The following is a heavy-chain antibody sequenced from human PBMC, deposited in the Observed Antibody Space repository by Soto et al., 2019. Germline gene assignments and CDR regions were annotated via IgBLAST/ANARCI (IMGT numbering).Heavy chain of an antibody. CDR1: GFTFSSYG. CDR2: IWYDGSNK. D-gene: IGHD3-3*01. CDR3: ARGEYYDFWSGYQNDAFDI. J-gene: IGHJ3*02. V-gene: IGHV3-33*01. Sequence: QVQLVESGGRVVQPGRSLRLSCAASGFTFSSYGKHWVRQAPGKGLEWVAVIWYDGSNKYYADSVKGRFTISRDNSKNTLYLQMNSLRAEDTAVYYCARGEYYDFWSGYQNDAFDIWGQGTMVTVSS.